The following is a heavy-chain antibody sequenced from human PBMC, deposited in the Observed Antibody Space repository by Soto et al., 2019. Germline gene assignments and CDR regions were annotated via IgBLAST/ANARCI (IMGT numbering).Heavy chain of an antibody. CDR3: ARYSADACDI. D-gene: IGHD2-21*01. CDR2: INAANGKR. J-gene: IGHJ3*02. V-gene: IGHV1-3*01. Sequence: QVQLVQSGAEVKQPGASVSVSCKASGYSFTSYSMHWVRQAPGQRLEWMGWINAANGKRKYSQNFQGRVTVTTDTSASTAYMALSGLRSEDTAVYYCARYSADACDIWGQGTMVTVSS. CDR1: GYSFTSYS.